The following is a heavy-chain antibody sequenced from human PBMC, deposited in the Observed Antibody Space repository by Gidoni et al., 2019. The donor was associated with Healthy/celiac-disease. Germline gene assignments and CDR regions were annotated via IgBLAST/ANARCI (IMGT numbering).Heavy chain of an antibody. CDR2: INPSGGST. Sequence: QVQLVQSGAEVKKPGASVKVSCKASGYTFTSYYMHWVRQAPGQGLEWMGIINPSGGSTSYAQKFQGRVTMTRDTSTSTVYMELSRLRSEDTAVYYCARDPFRKAAAGNKNDYWGQGTLVTVSS. J-gene: IGHJ4*02. D-gene: IGHD6-13*01. V-gene: IGHV1-46*01. CDR1: GYTFTSYY. CDR3: ARDPFRKAAAGNKNDY.